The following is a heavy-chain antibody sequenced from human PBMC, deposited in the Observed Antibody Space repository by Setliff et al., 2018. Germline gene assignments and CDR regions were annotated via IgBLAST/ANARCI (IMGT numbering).Heavy chain of an antibody. D-gene: IGHD3-22*01. Sequence: ASVKVSCKASGYTFTSYYMHWVRQAPGQGLEWMGIINPSGGSTSYAQKFQGRVTITRDMSTSTAYMELSSLRSEDTAVYYCAADASDYYDSSGYYYDYWGQGTLVTVSS. CDR2: INPSGGST. CDR3: AADASDYYDSSGYYYDY. J-gene: IGHJ4*02. CDR1: GYTFTSYY. V-gene: IGHV1-46*01.